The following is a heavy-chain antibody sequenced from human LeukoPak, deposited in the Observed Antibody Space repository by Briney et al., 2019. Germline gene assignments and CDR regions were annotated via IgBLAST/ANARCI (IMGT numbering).Heavy chain of an antibody. D-gene: IGHD7-27*01. V-gene: IGHV1-2*02. Sequence: ASVKVSCKASGYTFTGYYMHWVRQAPGQGLEWMGWINPNSGGTNYAQKLQGRVTMTTDTSTSTAYMELRSLRSDDTAVYYCARGPNWVFYYYYMDVWGKGTTVTVSS. CDR2: INPNSGGT. CDR1: GYTFTGYY. CDR3: ARGPNWVFYYYYMDV. J-gene: IGHJ6*03.